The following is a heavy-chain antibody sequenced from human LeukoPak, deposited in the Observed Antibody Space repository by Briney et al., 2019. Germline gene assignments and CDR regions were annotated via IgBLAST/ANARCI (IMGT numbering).Heavy chain of an antibody. CDR1: GGSINSYY. V-gene: IGHV4-59*01. J-gene: IGHJ5*02. CDR2: IYYSGST. Sequence: SETLSLTCTVSGGSINSYYWSWIRQPPGKGLEWIGYIYYSGSTNYNPSLKSRVTISVDTSKNQFSLKLSSVTAADTAVYYCARDRPTLWFGEGNWFDPWGQGTLVTVSS. D-gene: IGHD3-10*01. CDR3: ARDRPTLWFGEGNWFDP.